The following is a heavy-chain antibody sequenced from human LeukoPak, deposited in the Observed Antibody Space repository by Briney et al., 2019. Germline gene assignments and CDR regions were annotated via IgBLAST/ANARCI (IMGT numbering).Heavy chain of an antibody. Sequence: SETLSLTCTVSGDSISSSSYYWGWTRQPPGKGLEWIGSIYYSGSTYYNPSLKSRVTISVDTSKNQFSLKLSSVTAADTAVYYCARGKVVAATSLDYWGQGTLVTVSS. CDR3: ARGKVVAATSLDY. CDR1: GDSISSSSYY. J-gene: IGHJ4*02. CDR2: IYYSGST. D-gene: IGHD2-15*01. V-gene: IGHV4-39*07.